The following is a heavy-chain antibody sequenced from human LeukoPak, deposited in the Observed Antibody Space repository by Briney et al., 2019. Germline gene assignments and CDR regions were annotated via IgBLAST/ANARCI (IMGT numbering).Heavy chain of an antibody. CDR2: INPNSGGT. CDR1: GYTFNGYY. Sequence: GASVKVSCKASGYTFNGYYMHWVRQAPGQGLEWMGWINPNSGGTNYAQKFQGRVAMTRDTSISTAYMELSSLRSEDTAVYYCARVDSFRGVTPFDYWGQGTLVTVSS. J-gene: IGHJ4*02. D-gene: IGHD3-10*01. CDR3: ARVDSFRGVTPFDY. V-gene: IGHV1-2*02.